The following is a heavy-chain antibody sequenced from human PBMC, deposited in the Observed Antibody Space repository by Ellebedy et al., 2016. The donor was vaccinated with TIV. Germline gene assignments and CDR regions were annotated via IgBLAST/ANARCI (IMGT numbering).Heavy chain of an antibody. CDR1: GITFSSRA. CDR2: IGGNGKDT. Sequence: GESLKISCVASGITFSSRAMNWVRQAPGKGLEWVSVIGGNGKDTDYAASVKGRFTISRDNANNSLYLQMNSLRAEDTAVYYCARGNTGGRGAFDIWGQGTMVTLSS. D-gene: IGHD3-10*01. J-gene: IGHJ3*02. V-gene: IGHV3-21*01. CDR3: ARGNTGGRGAFDI.